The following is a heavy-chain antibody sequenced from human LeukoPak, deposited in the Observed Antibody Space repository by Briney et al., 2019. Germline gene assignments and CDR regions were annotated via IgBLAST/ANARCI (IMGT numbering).Heavy chain of an antibody. J-gene: IGHJ3*02. CDR3: ANDAFDI. CDR1: GFTFSSYG. V-gene: IGHV3-30*18. Sequence: GGSLRLSCAASGFTFSSYGMHWVRQAPGKGLEWVAVISYDGSNKYYADSVKGRFTISRDNSKNTLHLQMNSLRAEDTAVYYCANDAFDIWGQGTMVTVSS. CDR2: ISYDGSNK.